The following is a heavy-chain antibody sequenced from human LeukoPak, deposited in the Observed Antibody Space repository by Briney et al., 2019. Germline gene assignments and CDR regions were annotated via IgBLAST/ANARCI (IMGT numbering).Heavy chain of an antibody. V-gene: IGHV3-23*01. J-gene: IGHJ6*02. CDR3: ARVHYGMDV. CDR1: GFSFSSHA. CDR2: ISISGDDT. Sequence: GGSLRLSCATSGFSFSSHAMTWVRQAPGKGLEWLSAISISGDDTYYADSVKGRFTISRDNSKNTLYLQMNSLRAEDTAVYYCARVHYGMDVWGQGTTVTVSS.